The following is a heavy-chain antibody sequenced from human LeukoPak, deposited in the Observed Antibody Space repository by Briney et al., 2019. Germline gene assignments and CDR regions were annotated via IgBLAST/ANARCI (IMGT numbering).Heavy chain of an antibody. CDR1: GASISGYY. D-gene: IGHD2-21*02. J-gene: IGHJ4*02. V-gene: IGHV4-59*13. CDR2: IYYSGST. Sequence: SETLSLNCTFSGASISGYYCSWIRQPPGKGLEWIAHIYYSGSTYYSPSLKSRVTISVDTSKNQCSLKLTSVTAADTAVYYCARAGHCGGDCYPFDYWGQGTLVTVSS. CDR3: ARAGHCGGDCYPFDY.